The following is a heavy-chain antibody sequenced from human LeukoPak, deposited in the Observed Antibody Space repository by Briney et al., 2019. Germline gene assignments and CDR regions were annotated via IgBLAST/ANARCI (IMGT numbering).Heavy chain of an antibody. CDR2: IIPNLGTA. Sequence: GASVKVSFKASGGTFSSYAISWVRQAPGQGLEWMGRIIPNLGTANYARKFQGSVTITTDESTSTAYMELSSLRSEDTAVYYCARDLSMTMGAFDIWGQGTMVTVSS. CDR3: ARDLSMTMGAFDI. J-gene: IGHJ3*02. V-gene: IGHV1-69*05. CDR1: GGTFSSYA.